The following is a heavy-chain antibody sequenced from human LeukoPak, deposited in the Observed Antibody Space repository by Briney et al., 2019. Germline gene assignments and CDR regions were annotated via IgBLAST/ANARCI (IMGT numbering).Heavy chain of an antibody. V-gene: IGHV4-59*01. Sequence: SETLSLTCTVSGGSISSYYWSWIRQPPGKGLEWIGYIYYSGSTSYNPSLKSRVTISVDTSKNQFSLKLSSVTAADTAVYYCARSTRFLEWSNLAYYYMDVWGKGTTVTVSS. D-gene: IGHD3-3*01. CDR2: IYYSGST. J-gene: IGHJ6*03. CDR1: GGSISSYY. CDR3: ARSTRFLEWSNLAYYYMDV.